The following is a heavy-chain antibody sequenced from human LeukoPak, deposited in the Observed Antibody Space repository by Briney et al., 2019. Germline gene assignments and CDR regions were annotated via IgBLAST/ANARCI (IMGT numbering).Heavy chain of an antibody. V-gene: IGHV3-21*01. CDR3: ASFDIKWDPS. J-gene: IGHJ5*02. CDR2: ISSISSSYI. Sequence: GGSLRLSCAASGFTFNNYNMNWVRQAPGKGLEWVSSISSISSSYIYYADSVKGRFTISRDNARNSLYLQMNSLRAEDTAVYYCASFDIKWDPSWGQGTLVTVSS. CDR1: GFTFNNYN. D-gene: IGHD1-26*01.